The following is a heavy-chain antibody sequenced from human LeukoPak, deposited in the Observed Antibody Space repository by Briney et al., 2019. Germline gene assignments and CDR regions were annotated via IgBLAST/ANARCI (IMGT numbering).Heavy chain of an antibody. J-gene: IGHJ4*02. V-gene: IGHV3-21*01. Sequence: GGSLRLSCAASGFTFSTYSMNWVRQAPGKGLEWGSSISSTSSYIYYADSVKGRFTISRDNAQKSLYLQMNSLRAEDTAVYYCARVGYSSGWYFGYWGQGTLVTVSS. CDR3: ARVGYSSGWYFGY. D-gene: IGHD6-19*01. CDR2: ISSTSSYI. CDR1: GFTFSTYS.